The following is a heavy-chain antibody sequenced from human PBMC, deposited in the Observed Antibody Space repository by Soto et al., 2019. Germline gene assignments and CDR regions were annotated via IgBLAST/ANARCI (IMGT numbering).Heavy chain of an antibody. CDR2: IIPIFGTA. CDR1: GGTFSSYT. CDR3: ARDRRYFDWSDQGDEYYYYYGMDV. J-gene: IGHJ6*02. V-gene: IGHV1-69*13. Sequence: GASVKVSCKASGGTFSSYTISWVRQAPGQGLEWMGGIIPIFGTANYAQKFQGRVTITADESTSTAYMELSSLRSEDTAVYYCARDRRYFDWSDQGDEYYYYYGMDVWGQGTTVTVSS. D-gene: IGHD3-9*01.